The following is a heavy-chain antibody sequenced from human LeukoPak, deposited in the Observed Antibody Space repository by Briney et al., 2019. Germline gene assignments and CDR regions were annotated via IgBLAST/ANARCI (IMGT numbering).Heavy chain of an antibody. V-gene: IGHV3-21*01. J-gene: IGHJ4*02. Sequence: PGGSLRLSCAVSGFTFSSYSMNWVRQAPGRGLEWVSSISSSSSYIYYADSVKGRFTISRDNAKNSLYLQMNSLRAEDTAVYYCARDRGSSWYLGILYWGQGTLVTVSS. CDR1: GFTFSSYS. D-gene: IGHD6-13*01. CDR3: ARDRGSSWYLGILY. CDR2: ISSSSSYI.